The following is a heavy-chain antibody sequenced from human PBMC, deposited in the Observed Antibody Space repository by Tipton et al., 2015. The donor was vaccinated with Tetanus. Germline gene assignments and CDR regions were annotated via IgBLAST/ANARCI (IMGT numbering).Heavy chain of an antibody. CDR3: ARSYDFYDSAGYTDAGMDV. CDR1: GYTFTNYY. Sequence: QLVQSGAEVKKPGASVKVSCKASGYTFTNYYMHWVRQAPGQGLEWMGVINPSAGTTRYEQKFQGRVIMTRDTSTTPDYMELNSLRSEDTAVFYCARSYDFYDSAGYTDAGMDVWGQGTLVTVSS. D-gene: IGHD3-22*01. J-gene: IGHJ6*02. CDR2: INPSAGTT. V-gene: IGHV1-46*01.